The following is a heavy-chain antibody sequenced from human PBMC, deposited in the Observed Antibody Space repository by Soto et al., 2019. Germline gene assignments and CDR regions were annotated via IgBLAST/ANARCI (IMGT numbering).Heavy chain of an antibody. CDR2: INPSGGST. D-gene: IGHD1-1*01. CDR3: ARDLTSEAIQHSRLSDWFAP. V-gene: IGHV1-46*01. CDR1: GYTFTNYY. Sequence: QVQLVQSGAEVKKPGASVKVSCKASGYTFTNYYMHWVRQAPAQGLEWMGIINPSGGSTSYAQKFQGRATITRETSTRTVYMELSALSADETAVYFCARDLTSEAIQHSRLSDWFAPWGQGTLVSFSS. J-gene: IGHJ5*02.